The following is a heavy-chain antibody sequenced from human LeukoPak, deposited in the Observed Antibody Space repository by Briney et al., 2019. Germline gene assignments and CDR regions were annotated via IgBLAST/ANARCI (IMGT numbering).Heavy chain of an antibody. CDR1: GFTFSSYA. Sequence: GGSLRLSCAASGFTFSSYAMHWVRQAPGKGLEWGAVISYDGSNKYYADSVKGRFPISRDNSKTTLFLQMNSLRVEDTAVYYCAKIHFSDHDLDNTDYWGQGTLVTVSS. D-gene: IGHD1-1*01. J-gene: IGHJ4*02. V-gene: IGHV3-30*04. CDR3: AKIHFSDHDLDNTDY. CDR2: ISYDGSNK.